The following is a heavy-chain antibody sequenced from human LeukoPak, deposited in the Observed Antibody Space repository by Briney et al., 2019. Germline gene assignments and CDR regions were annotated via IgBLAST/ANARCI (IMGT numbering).Heavy chain of an antibody. CDR1: GFTFSSYG. J-gene: IGHJ6*04. D-gene: IGHD3-10*01. CDR2: IWYDGSNK. Sequence: GGSLRLSCAASGFTFSSYGMHWVRQAPGKGLEWVAVIWYDGSNKYYADSVKGRFTISRGNSKNTLYLQMNSLRAEDTAVYYCARVMVRGVRFNGMDVWGKGTTVTVSS. CDR3: ARVMVRGVRFNGMDV. V-gene: IGHV3-33*01.